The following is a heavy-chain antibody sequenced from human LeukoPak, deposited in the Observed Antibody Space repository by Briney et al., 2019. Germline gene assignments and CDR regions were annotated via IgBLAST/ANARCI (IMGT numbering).Heavy chain of an antibody. CDR1: GGSFSGYF. V-gene: IGHV4-34*01. Sequence: SETLSLTCAVYGGSFSGYFWSWIRQPPGKGLEWIGEISHSGSTNYSPSLKSRVTISIDTSKNQFSLHLNSVTPADTAVYYCARENPGDYWGQGTLVTVSS. J-gene: IGHJ4*02. CDR3: ARENPGDY. D-gene: IGHD2/OR15-2a*01. CDR2: ISHSGST.